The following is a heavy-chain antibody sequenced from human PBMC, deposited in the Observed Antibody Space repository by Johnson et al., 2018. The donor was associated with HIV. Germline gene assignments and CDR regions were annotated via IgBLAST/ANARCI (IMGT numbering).Heavy chain of an antibody. J-gene: IGHJ3*01. V-gene: IGHV3-66*02. CDR1: GFTFSNY. D-gene: IGHD1-26*01. CDR2: IYTGGST. CDR3: ANGRAWELLSELEREYTEFEE. Sequence: VQLVESGGGVVQPGRSLRLSCAASGFTFSNYMSWVRQAPGKGLEWVSVIYTGGSTYYADSMKGRFTISRDTSKNTLYLQMNSLSAEDTAVYYCANGRAWELLSELEREYTEFEEWGQGTMVSVSS.